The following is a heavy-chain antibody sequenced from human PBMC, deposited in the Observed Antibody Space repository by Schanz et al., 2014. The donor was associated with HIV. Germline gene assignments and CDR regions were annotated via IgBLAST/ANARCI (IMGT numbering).Heavy chain of an antibody. CDR2: IIPIFGTS. CDR1: GGTFSNYA. D-gene: IGHD3-16*02. J-gene: IGHJ6*02. Sequence: QVQLVQSGAEVKKPGSSVKVSCKASGGTFSNYAINWVRQAPGQGLEWMGGIIPIFGTSNYAQNFQGRVXLPRDTSIPTAYMELTSLRPEDTAVYYCAIRRGWGSYRYFPYGLDVWGQGTTVTVSS. V-gene: IGHV1-69*06. CDR3: AIRRGWGSYRYFPYGLDV.